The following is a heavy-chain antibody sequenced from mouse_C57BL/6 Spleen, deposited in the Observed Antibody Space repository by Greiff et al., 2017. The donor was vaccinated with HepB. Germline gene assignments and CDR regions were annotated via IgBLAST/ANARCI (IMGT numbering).Heavy chain of an antibody. CDR1: GFNIKDYY. CDR3: TTPQYYVSSYWYFDV. J-gene: IGHJ1*03. Sequence: EVQLQQSGAELVRPGASVKLSCTASGFNIKDYYMHWVKQRPEQGLEWIGRIDPEDGDTEYAPKFQGKATMTADTSSNTAYLQLSSLTSEDTAVYYCTTPQYYVSSYWYFDVWGTGTTVTVSS. V-gene: IGHV14-1*01. CDR2: IDPEDGDT. D-gene: IGHD1-1*01.